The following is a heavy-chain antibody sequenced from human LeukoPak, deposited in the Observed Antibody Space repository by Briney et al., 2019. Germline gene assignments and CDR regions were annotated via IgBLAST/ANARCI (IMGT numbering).Heavy chain of an antibody. Sequence: PGGSLRLSCAAPGFTFSSYSMNWVRQAPGKGLEWVSSISSSSSYVFYADSVKGRFTISRDNARKSLYLQMNSLRAEDTAVYYCARDRPGFLGTFDIWGQGTMVTVSS. V-gene: IGHV3-21*01. CDR3: ARDRPGFLGTFDI. J-gene: IGHJ3*02. D-gene: IGHD6-6*01. CDR2: ISSSSSYV. CDR1: GFTFSSYS.